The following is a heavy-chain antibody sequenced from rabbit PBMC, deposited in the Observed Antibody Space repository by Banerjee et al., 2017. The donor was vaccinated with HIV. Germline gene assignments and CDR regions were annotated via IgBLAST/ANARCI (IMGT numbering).Heavy chain of an antibody. CDR1: GFSFSGSYY. Sequence: QSLEESGGDLVKPGASLTLTCTASGFSFSGSYYMCWVRQAPGKGLEWIGCIYTGSGSTYYASWAKGRFTISKTSSTTVTLQMTSLTAADTATYFCARDDHDSNYWGFYFNLWGPGTLVTVS. CDR2: IYTGSGST. CDR3: ARDDHDSNYWGFYFNL. J-gene: IGHJ4*01. V-gene: IGHV1S40*01. D-gene: IGHD8-1*01.